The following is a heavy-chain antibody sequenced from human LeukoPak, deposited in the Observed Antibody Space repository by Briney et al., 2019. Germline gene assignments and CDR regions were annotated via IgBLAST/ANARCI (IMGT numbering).Heavy chain of an antibody. D-gene: IGHD1-26*01. J-gene: IGHJ3*02. Sequence: SETLSLTCTVSGGSISGSSYYWGWIRQPPGKGLEWIGSIYYSGSTYYNPSLKSRVTISVDTSKNQFSLKLSSVTAADTAVYYCARERVGAFDIWGQGTMVTVSS. CDR2: IYYSGST. V-gene: IGHV4-39*07. CDR1: GGSISGSSYY. CDR3: ARERVGAFDI.